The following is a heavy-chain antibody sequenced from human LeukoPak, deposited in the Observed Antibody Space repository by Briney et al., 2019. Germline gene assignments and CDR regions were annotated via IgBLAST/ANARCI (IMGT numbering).Heavy chain of an antibody. J-gene: IGHJ6*03. Sequence: SETLSLTCAVYGGSFSGYYWSWIRQPPGKGLEWIGEINHSGSTNYNPSLKSRVTISVDTSKNQFSLKLSSVTAADTAVYYCARHRRKLYYGSGSYPKRGYYYYYMDVWGKGTTVTISS. V-gene: IGHV4-34*01. CDR1: GGSFSGYY. CDR3: ARHRRKLYYGSGSYPKRGYYYYYMDV. CDR2: INHSGST. D-gene: IGHD3-10*01.